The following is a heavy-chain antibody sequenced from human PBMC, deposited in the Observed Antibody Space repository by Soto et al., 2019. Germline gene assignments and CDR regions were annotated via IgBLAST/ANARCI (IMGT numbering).Heavy chain of an antibody. V-gene: IGHV4-39*01. D-gene: IGHD4-4*01. J-gene: IGHJ4*02. CDR2: IYYSGST. CDR3: ARSGGLQHIDY. CDR1: GDSISSSSYY. Sequence: ETLSLTCTVSGDSISSSSYYWGWIRQPPGKGLEWIGSIYYSGSTYYNPSLKSRVTISVDTSKNQFSLKLSSVTAADTAVHYCARSGGLQHIDYWGQGTLVTVSS.